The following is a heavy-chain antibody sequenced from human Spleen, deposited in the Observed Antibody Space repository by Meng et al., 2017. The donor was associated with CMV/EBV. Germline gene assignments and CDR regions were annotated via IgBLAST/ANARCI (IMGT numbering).Heavy chain of an antibody. CDR3: ARVEMATIMRRGIKYNYYYYGMDV. Sequence: ASVKVSCKASGYTFTSYYINWVRQATGQGLEWMGLMNPNSGNTAYAQKFQGRVTMTRDNAKNTLYLQMNSLRAEDTAVYYCARVEMATIMRRGIKYNYYYYGMDVWGQGTTVTVSS. CDR2: MNPNSGNT. D-gene: IGHD5-24*01. CDR1: GYTFTSYY. J-gene: IGHJ6*02. V-gene: IGHV1-8*02.